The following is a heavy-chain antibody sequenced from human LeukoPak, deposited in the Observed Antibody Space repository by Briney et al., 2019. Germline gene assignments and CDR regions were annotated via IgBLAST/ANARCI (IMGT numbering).Heavy chain of an antibody. Sequence: PGRSLRLSCAASGFTFSSYAMHWVRQAPGKGLEWVAVISYDGSNKYYADSVKGRFTISRDNSKNTLYLRMNSLRAEDTAVYYCASWPVGWYGEDSWGQGTLVTVSS. V-gene: IGHV3-30-3*01. CDR1: GFTFSSYA. D-gene: IGHD6-19*01. CDR2: ISYDGSNK. CDR3: ASWPVGWYGEDS. J-gene: IGHJ4*02.